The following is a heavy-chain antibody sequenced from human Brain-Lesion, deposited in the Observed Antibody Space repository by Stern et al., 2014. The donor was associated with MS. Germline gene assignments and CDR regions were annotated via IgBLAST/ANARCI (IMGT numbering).Heavy chain of an antibody. CDR2: LHASGAT. V-gene: IGHV4-61*02. CDR1: GASISSGTSY. D-gene: IGHD1-26*01. CDR3: ARGHWELLGNNYFDS. J-gene: IGHJ4*02. Sequence: VQLVESGPGLVKPSQTLSLPCTVSGASISSGTSYWSWIRQPAGGGLEWIGRLHASGATYYNPSLKSPATISGDTSKNQFSLNLNSLTAADTAVYYCARGHWELLGNNYFDSWGQGTLVTVSS.